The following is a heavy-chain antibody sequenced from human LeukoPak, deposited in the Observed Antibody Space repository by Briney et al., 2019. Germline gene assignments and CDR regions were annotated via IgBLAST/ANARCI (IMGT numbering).Heavy chain of an antibody. CDR3: VREMGAYPFDH. Sequence: GGSLRLSCAASGFTFSSFEMNWVRQAPGKGLEWVSYISTSGSTTYYADSVKGRFTTSRDNAKNSLYLQMNSLRAEDTAIYYCVREMGAYPFDHWGQGTLVTVSS. CDR1: GFTFSSFE. J-gene: IGHJ4*02. V-gene: IGHV3-48*03. CDR2: ISTSGSTT. D-gene: IGHD4/OR15-4a*01.